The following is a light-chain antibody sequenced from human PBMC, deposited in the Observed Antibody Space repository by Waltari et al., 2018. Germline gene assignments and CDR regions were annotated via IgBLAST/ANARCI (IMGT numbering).Light chain of an antibody. CDR3: QQSYSILRT. CDR2: AAS. CDR1: QNIDKS. V-gene: IGKV1-39*01. J-gene: IGKJ1*01. Sequence: DIQMTQSPPSLSASVGDRVTITCRASQNIDKSLNWYQQKPGKAPNLLIYAASSLQTGVPSRFSGSGSGTDFTLTITSLQPEDFATYYCQQSYSILRTFGQGTKLGI.